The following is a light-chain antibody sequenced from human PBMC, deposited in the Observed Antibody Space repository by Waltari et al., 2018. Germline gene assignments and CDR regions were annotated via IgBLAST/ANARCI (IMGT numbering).Light chain of an antibody. J-gene: IGKJ4*01. CDR1: ETIRSN. V-gene: IGKV3-15*01. CDR2: GAS. CDR3: QQYNDWPLT. Sequence: EIVMTQSPATLSVSPGERATLSCRASETIRSNLAWYQQKLGQAPRLLVYGASTRATGIPARFSGSGSGPEFTLTISSLHSEDFGVYYCQQYNDWPLTFGGGTKVEIK.